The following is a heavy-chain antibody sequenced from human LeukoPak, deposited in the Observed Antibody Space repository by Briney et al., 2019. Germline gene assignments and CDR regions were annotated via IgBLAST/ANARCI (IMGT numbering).Heavy chain of an antibody. D-gene: IGHD1-14*01. CDR3: AGLIRPGWFDP. CDR2: IYYSGST. V-gene: IGHV4-39*01. CDR1: GASISSSTDY. J-gene: IGHJ5*02. Sequence: SETLSLTCTVSGASISSSTDYWGWIRQPPGKGLEWIANIYYSGSTYYNPSLKSRVTISVDTSKNQFSLKLSSVTAADTAVYYCAGLIRPGWFDPWGQGTLVTVSS.